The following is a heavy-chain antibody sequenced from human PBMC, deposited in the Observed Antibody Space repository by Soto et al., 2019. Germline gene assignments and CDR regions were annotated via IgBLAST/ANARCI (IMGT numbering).Heavy chain of an antibody. CDR2: IRSKAYGGTT. D-gene: IGHD3-10*01. CDR3: TGDYYGSESYYNGWFDP. V-gene: IGHV3-49*04. J-gene: IGHJ5*02. Sequence: GGSLRLSCTASGFTFGDYAMSWVRQAPGKGLEWVGFIRSKAYGGTTEYAASVKGRFTISRDDSKSIAYLQMNSLKTEDTAVYYCTGDYYGSESYYNGWFDPWGQGTLVTVSS. CDR1: GFTFGDYA.